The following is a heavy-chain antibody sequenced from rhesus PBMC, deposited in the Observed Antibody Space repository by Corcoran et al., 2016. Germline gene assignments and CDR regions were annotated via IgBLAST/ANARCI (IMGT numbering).Heavy chain of an antibody. J-gene: IGHJ5-2*02. CDR1: GYTFTDYY. D-gene: IGHD4-23*01. CDR3: ATGGQYPVV. Sequence: EVQLVQSGAEVKKPGASVKISCKASGYTFTDYYLHWLRQAPGKGLEWMGRVDPEDGAAIHATKFQDRVTITAYTSTDTADMELSSRRAEDTAGYYCATGGQYPVVWGRGVLVTVSS. CDR2: VDPEDGAA. V-gene: IGHV1-111*02.